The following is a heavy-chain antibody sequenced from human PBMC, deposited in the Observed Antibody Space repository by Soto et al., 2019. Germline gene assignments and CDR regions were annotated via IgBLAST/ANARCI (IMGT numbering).Heavy chain of an antibody. CDR2: IWYDGSNK. D-gene: IGHD3-9*01. CDR3: ASTATTGYYFDS. Sequence: GGSLRLSCAASGFTFSSYGMHWVRQAPGKGLEWVAVIWYDGSNKYYADSVKGRFTISRDNSKNTLYLQMNSLRPEDTAVYYFASTATTGYYFDSWGQGPLITV. V-gene: IGHV3-33*01. CDR1: GFTFSSYG. J-gene: IGHJ4*02.